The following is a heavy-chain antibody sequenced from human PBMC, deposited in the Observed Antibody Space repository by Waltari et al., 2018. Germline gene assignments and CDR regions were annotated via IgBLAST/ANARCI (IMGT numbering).Heavy chain of an antibody. V-gene: IGHV3-30*03. CDR1: GFTFSSYG. CDR2: ISYDGSNK. Sequence: QVQLVESGGGVVQPGRSLRLSCAASGFTFSSYGMHWVRKAPGKGLEWVAVISYDGSNKYYADSVKGRFTISRDNSKNTLYLQMNSLRAEDTAVYYCARDAYSTSCVSKGCPAYYYYGVDVWGQGTTVTVSS. D-gene: IGHD6-6*01. J-gene: IGHJ6*02. CDR3: ARDAYSTSCVSKGCPAYYYYGVDV.